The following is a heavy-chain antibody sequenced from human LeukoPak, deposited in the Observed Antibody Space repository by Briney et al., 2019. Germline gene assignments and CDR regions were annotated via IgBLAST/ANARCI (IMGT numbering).Heavy chain of an antibody. J-gene: IGHJ5*02. CDR1: GGSFSGYY. CDR2: INHSGST. D-gene: IGHD3-9*01. V-gene: IGHV4-34*01. CDR3: ASSYDILTGYYKGLWFDP. Sequence: SETLSLTCAVYGGSFSGYYWSWIRQPPGKGLEWIGEINHSGSTYYNPSLKSRVTISVDTSKNQFSLKLSSVTAADTAVYYCASSYDILTGYYKGLWFDPWGQGTLVTVSS.